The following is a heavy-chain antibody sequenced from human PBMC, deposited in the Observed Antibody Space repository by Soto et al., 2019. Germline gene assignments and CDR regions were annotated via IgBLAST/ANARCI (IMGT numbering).Heavy chain of an antibody. CDR2: IYYSGST. Sequence: SETPSLTCTVSGGSISSGDYYWSWIRQPPGKGLEWIGYIYYSGSTYYNPSLKSRVTISVDTSKNQFSLKLSSVTAADTAVYYCASRIAVAGIGAFDIWGQGTMVTVS. J-gene: IGHJ3*02. V-gene: IGHV4-30-4*02. D-gene: IGHD6-19*01. CDR1: GGSISSGDYY. CDR3: ASRIAVAGIGAFDI.